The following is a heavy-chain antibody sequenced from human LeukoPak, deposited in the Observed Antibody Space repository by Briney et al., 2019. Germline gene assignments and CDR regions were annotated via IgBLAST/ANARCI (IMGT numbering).Heavy chain of an antibody. V-gene: IGHV4-34*01. CDR2: INHSGST. CDR1: GGSFSGYY. J-gene: IGHJ6*03. D-gene: IGHD3-3*01. CDR3: ARPRFLEWLLRGYYYMDV. Sequence: SETLSLTCAVYGGSFSGYYWSWIRQPPGKGLEWIGEINHSGSTNYNPSLKSRVTISVDTSKNQFSLRLSSVTAADTAVYYCARPRFLEWLLRGYYYMDVWGKGTTVTVSS.